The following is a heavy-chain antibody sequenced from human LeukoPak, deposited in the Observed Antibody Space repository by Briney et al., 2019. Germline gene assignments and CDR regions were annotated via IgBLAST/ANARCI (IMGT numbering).Heavy chain of an antibody. D-gene: IGHD3-10*01. CDR1: GFXFDTFD. Sequence: GGSLRLSCSASGFXFDTFDIHWVRQAPGKGLEHVSVISTNGDITYYADSVKGRFTISRDNSKNTLYLQMSSLRVEDTAVYYCVTSSGRHWGQGTLVTVSS. V-gene: IGHV3-64D*09. J-gene: IGHJ4*02. CDR2: ISTNGDIT. CDR3: VTSSGRH.